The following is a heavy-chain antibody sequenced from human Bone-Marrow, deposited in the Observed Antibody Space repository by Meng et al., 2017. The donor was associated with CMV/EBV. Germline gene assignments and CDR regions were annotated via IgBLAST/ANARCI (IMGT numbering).Heavy chain of an antibody. V-gene: IGHV4-38-2*02. D-gene: IGHD2-2*01. CDR2: IYYSGST. Sequence: SETLSLTCTVSGYSISSGYYWGWIRQPPGKGLEWIGSIYYSGSTYYNPSLKSRVTISVDTSKNQFSLKLSSVTAADTAVYYCARQPRYQLPVDWGQGTLVTVSS. CDR3: ARQPRYQLPVD. J-gene: IGHJ4*02. CDR1: GYSISSGYY.